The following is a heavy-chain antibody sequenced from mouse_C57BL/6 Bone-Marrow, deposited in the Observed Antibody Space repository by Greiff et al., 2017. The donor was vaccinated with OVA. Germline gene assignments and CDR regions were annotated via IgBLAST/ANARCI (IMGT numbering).Heavy chain of an antibody. CDR2: INPNNGGT. CDR1: GYTFTDYY. CDR3: ANGSGFPRR. J-gene: IGHJ3*02. D-gene: IGHD3-2*02. V-gene: IGHV1-26*01. Sequence: EVQLQQSGPELVKPGASVKISCKASGYTFTDYYMNWVKQSHGKSLEWIGDINPNNGGTSYNQKFKGKATLTVDKSSSTAYMELRSLTSEDSAFYYCANGSGFPRRWGQGTLVTVSA.